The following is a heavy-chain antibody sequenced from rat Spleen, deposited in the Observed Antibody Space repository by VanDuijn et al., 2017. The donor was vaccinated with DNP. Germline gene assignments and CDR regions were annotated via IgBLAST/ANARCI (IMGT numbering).Heavy chain of an antibody. Sequence: QVQLKESGPGLVQPSQTLSLTCTVSGFSLTTYNVYWVRQPTGKGLEWMGVIWTGGSTAYNSLLKSRLSISRDTSKSQVFLKMNSLQTEDTATYYCARVPNTYYVMDAWGQGASVTVSS. CDR3: ARVPNTYYVMDA. J-gene: IGHJ4*01. CDR1: GFSLTTYN. V-gene: IGHV2-30*01. D-gene: IGHD3-8*01. CDR2: IWTGGST.